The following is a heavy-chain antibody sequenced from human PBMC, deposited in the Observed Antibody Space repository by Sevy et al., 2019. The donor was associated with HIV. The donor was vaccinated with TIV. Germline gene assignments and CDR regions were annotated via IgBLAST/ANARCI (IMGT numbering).Heavy chain of an antibody. CDR1: GFTVSSNY. J-gene: IGHJ3*02. CDR3: ATGGGYSGSPVGAFDI. D-gene: IGHD1-26*01. V-gene: IGHV3-53*01. CDR2: IYSGGST. Sequence: GGSLRLSCAASGFTVSSNYMSWVRQAPGKGLEWVSVIYSGGSTYYADSVKGRFTISRDNSKNTLYLPMNSLRAEDTAVYYCATGGGYSGSPVGAFDIWGQGTMVTVSS.